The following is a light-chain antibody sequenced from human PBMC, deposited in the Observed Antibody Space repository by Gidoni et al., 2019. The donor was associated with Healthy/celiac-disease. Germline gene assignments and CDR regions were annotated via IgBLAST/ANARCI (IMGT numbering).Light chain of an antibody. CDR2: QDS. Sequence: SSELTQPPSVSVSPGQTASITCSGDKLGDKYACWYQQKPGQSPVLVIYQDSKRPSGSPERFSGSNSGNTATLTISGTQAMDEADYYCQAWDSSTGVVFGGGTKLTVL. CDR3: QAWDSSTGVV. CDR1: KLGDKY. V-gene: IGLV3-1*01. J-gene: IGLJ2*01.